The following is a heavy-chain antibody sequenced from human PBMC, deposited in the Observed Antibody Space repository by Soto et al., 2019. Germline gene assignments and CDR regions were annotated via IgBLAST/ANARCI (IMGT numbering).Heavy chain of an antibody. CDR3: ARHGWGNYYGMDV. CDR1: GYSFTSYW. V-gene: IGHV5-51*01. J-gene: IGHJ6*02. D-gene: IGHD3-10*01. Sequence: GESLKISSKGSGYSFTSYWIGWVRQMPGKGLEWMGIIYPGDSDTRYSPSFQGQVTISADKSISTAYLQWSSLKASDTVMYYCARHGWGNYYGMDVWGQGTTVTVSS. CDR2: IYPGDSDT.